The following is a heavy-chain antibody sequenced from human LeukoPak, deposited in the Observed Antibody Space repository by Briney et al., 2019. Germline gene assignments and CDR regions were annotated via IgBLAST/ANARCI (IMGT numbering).Heavy chain of an antibody. D-gene: IGHD6-19*01. V-gene: IGHV4-34*01. CDR1: GGPFSGYY. Sequence: SETLSLTCAVYGGPFSGYYWSWIRQPPGKGLEWIGEINHSGSTNYNPSLRSRVTISVDTSKNQFSLKFTSMTAADTAVYYCARSSKTQWLSPGDGFDIWGRGTMVTVSS. CDR2: INHSGST. CDR3: ARSSKTQWLSPGDGFDI. J-gene: IGHJ3*02.